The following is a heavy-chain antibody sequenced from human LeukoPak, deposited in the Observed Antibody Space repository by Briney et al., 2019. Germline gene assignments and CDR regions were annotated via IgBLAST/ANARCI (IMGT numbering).Heavy chain of an antibody. CDR1: GDTFTSYY. D-gene: IGHD1-26*01. CDR2: IDPSGGST. V-gene: IGHV1-46*01. J-gene: IGHJ6*04. CDR3: ARDRVGANLLDV. Sequence: GASVKLSCNASGDTFTSYYMHWVRQAPGQGLEWMGMIDPSGGSTNYAQKFQGRVTMTRDTSTSTVYMELSSMRSEDTAVYYCARDRVGANLLDVWGKGTTVTVSS.